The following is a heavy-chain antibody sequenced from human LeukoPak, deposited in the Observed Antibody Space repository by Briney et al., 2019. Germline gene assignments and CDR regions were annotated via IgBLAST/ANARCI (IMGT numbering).Heavy chain of an antibody. CDR2: INPNSGGT. Sequence: ASVKVSCKASGYTFTGYYMHWVRQAPGQGLEWMGWINPNSGGTNYALKFQGRVTMTRDTSISTAYMELSRLRSDDTAVYYCARGGHHRGYSGYDYPDYWGQGTLVTVSS. CDR1: GYTFTGYY. V-gene: IGHV1-2*02. D-gene: IGHD5-12*01. J-gene: IGHJ4*02. CDR3: ARGGHHRGYSGYDYPDY.